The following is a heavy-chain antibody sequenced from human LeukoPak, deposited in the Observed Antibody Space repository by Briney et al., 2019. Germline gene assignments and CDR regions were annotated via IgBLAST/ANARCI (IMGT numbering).Heavy chain of an antibody. J-gene: IGHJ6*02. D-gene: IGHD6-19*01. CDR1: GFTFSSYW. Sequence: GGSLRLSCAASGFTFSSYWMSWVRQAPGKGLEWVSVISGSGGSTYYADSVKGRFTISRDKSKNTLYLQMNSLRAEDTAVYYCAKHSGWYDEHYYYGMDVWGQGTTVTVSS. V-gene: IGHV3-23*01. CDR2: ISGSGGST. CDR3: AKHSGWYDEHYYYGMDV.